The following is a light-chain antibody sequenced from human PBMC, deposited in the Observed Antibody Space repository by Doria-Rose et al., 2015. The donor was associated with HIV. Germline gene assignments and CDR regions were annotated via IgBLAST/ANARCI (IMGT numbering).Light chain of an antibody. Sequence: TPPPSSLSASIGDSVTITCRASQTVSTYLNWFQQEPGKAPKLLIYAASRLQSGVPSRFSGSGSGTDFTLTISGLQPGDFATYYCQQTYSSPPWTFGQGTKVEMK. CDR2: AAS. J-gene: IGKJ1*01. CDR3: QQTYSSPPWT. CDR1: QTVSTY. V-gene: IGKV1-39*01.